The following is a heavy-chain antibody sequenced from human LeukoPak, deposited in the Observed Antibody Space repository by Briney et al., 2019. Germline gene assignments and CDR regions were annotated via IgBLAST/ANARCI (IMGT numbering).Heavy chain of an antibody. Sequence: GGSLRLSCAASGFAFSSFEMNWVRQAPGKGLEWVSCISGSGSTIYYADSVKGRFTISRDNAKNSLYLQMNSLRAEDTALYYCAKDYGGNSWGQGTPVTVSS. CDR2: ISGSGSTI. V-gene: IGHV3-48*03. J-gene: IGHJ4*02. D-gene: IGHD4-23*01. CDR3: AKDYGGNS. CDR1: GFAFSSFE.